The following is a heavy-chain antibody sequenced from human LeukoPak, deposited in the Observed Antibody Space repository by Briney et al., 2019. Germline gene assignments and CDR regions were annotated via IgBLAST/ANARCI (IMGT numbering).Heavy chain of an antibody. D-gene: IGHD6-19*01. J-gene: IGHJ4*02. CDR3: AKDFLDLGGWNY. V-gene: IGHV4-4*07. Sequence: SETLSLTCTVSGYSISSGYYWGWIRQPAGKGLEWIGRIYISGSTNYNPSLKSRVTMSVDTSKNQFSLKLSSVTAADTAVYYCAKDFLDLGGWNYWGQGTLVTVSS. CDR2: IYISGST. CDR1: GYSISSGYY.